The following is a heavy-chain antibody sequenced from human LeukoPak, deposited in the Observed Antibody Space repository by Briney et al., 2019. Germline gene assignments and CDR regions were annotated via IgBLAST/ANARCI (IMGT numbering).Heavy chain of an antibody. V-gene: IGHV1-2*02. D-gene: IGHD1-26*01. CDR2: INPNSGGT. J-gene: IGHJ4*02. Sequence: GASVKVSCKASGYTFTGYYMHWVRQAPGQGLEWMGWINPNSGGTNYAQKFQGRVTMTRDTSISTAYMELSRLRSDDTAVYYCARKRVYSGSYYFGYWGQGTLVTVSS. CDR1: GYTFTGYY. CDR3: ARKRVYSGSYYFGY.